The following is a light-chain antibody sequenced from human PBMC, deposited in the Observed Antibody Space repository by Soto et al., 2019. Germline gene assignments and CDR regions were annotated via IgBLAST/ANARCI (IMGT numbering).Light chain of an antibody. CDR1: SSDVGGYNY. J-gene: IGLJ1*01. Sequence: QSALTQPASVSGSPGQSITISCTGTSSDVGGYNYVSWYQQHPGTAPKLMIYAVSNLTSGVSNRFSGSKSGNTASLTISGLQAEAEADYYCSSYTSSSTLNVFGTGTKLTVL. CDR3: SSYTSSSTLNV. CDR2: AVS. V-gene: IGLV2-14*01.